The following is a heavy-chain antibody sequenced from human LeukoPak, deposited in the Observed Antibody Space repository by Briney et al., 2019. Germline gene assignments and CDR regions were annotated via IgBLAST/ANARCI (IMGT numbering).Heavy chain of an antibody. J-gene: IGHJ4*02. V-gene: IGHV3-53*01. CDR1: GFTVSSNY. CDR3: ARVRMATISY. Sequence: GGSLRLSCAASGFTVSSNYMSWVRQAPGKGLEWVSVIYSGGSTYYAGSVKGRFTISRDNSKNTLYLQMNSLRAEDTAVYYCARVRMATISYWGQGTLVTVSS. D-gene: IGHD5-24*01. CDR2: IYSGGST.